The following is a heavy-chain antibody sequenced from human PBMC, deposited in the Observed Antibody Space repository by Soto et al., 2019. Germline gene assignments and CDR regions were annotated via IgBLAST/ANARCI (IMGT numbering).Heavy chain of an antibody. Sequence: QVQLVESGGGVVQPGRSLRLSCAASGFTFSSYGMHWVRQPPGKGLEWVAVISYDGSNKYYADSVKGRFTISRDNSKSTLFMQRNSLRAEDTAVYYCAKRWWAYGDYSTYYYYGMDVWGQGTTVTVSS. D-gene: IGHD4-17*01. J-gene: IGHJ6*02. CDR3: AKRWWAYGDYSTYYYYGMDV. CDR2: ISYDGSNK. CDR1: GFTFSSYG. V-gene: IGHV3-30*18.